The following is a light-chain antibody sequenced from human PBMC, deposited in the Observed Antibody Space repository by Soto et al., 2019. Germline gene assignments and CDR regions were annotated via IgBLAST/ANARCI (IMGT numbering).Light chain of an antibody. CDR1: SSNIGSTS. Sequence: QSVLTQPPSASGTPGQRVTLSCSGSSSNIGSTSVYWYQQLPGTAPKLIIYEVTKRPSGVPDRFSGSKSGNTASLTVSGLQAEDEADYYCSTYGGSNNLLFGGGTKLTVL. J-gene: IGLJ2*01. CDR2: EVT. CDR3: STYGGSNNLL. V-gene: IGLV1-44*01.